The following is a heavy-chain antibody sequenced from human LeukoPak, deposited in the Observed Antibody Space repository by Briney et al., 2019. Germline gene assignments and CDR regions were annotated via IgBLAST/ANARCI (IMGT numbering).Heavy chain of an antibody. CDR2: ISSSSSTI. CDR1: GFTFSSHS. J-gene: IGHJ4*02. V-gene: IGHV3-48*01. CDR3: ARGAYYYED. D-gene: IGHD3-22*01. Sequence: GGSLRLSCAASGFTFSSHSMNWVRQVPGKGLEWVSYISSSSSTIYYADSVKGRFTISRDNAKNSLYLQMNSLRAEDTAVYYCARGAYYYEDWGQGTLVTVSS.